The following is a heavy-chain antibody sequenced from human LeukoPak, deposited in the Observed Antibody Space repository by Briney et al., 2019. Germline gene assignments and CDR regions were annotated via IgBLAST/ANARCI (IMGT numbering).Heavy chain of an antibody. J-gene: IGHJ4*02. CDR2: MNADNGGT. V-gene: IGHV1-3*01. CDR3: AREHKYSSSWYPAY. D-gene: IGHD6-13*01. CDR1: GYIFTTYP. Sequence: GASVKVSCKASGYIFTTYPIHWVRQAPGQMLEWMGWMNADNGGTIYSQKFQGRVTITRDTSASTAYVELSSLTSEDTAVYYCAREHKYSSSWYPAYWGQGTLVTVSS.